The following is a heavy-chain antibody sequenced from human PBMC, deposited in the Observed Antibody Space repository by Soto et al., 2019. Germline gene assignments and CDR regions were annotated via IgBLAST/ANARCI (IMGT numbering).Heavy chain of an antibody. CDR3: ARDASYYDFWSGPTYNWFDP. J-gene: IGHJ5*02. D-gene: IGHD3-3*01. V-gene: IGHV4-59*01. CDR2: IYYSGST. Sequence: SSETLSLTCTVSGGSISSYYWSWIRQPPGKGLEWIGYIYYSGSTNYNPSLKSRVTISVDTSKNQFSLKLSSVTAADTAVYYCARDASYYDFWSGPTYNWFDPWGQGTLVTVSS. CDR1: GGSISSYY.